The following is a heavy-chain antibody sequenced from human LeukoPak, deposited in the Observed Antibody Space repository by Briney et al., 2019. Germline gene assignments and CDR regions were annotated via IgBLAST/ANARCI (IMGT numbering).Heavy chain of an antibody. CDR1: ELTLSSNY. Sequence: PGGSLRLSCAASELTLSSNYMSWIRQAPGRGLEWVSFIYSGGSTYYADSVKGRFTISRDNSKNTLYLQMNSLRAEDTAVYYCARGGIAVAGPIDYWGQGTLVTVSS. CDR2: IYSGGST. J-gene: IGHJ4*02. V-gene: IGHV3-66*01. CDR3: ARGGIAVAGPIDY. D-gene: IGHD6-19*01.